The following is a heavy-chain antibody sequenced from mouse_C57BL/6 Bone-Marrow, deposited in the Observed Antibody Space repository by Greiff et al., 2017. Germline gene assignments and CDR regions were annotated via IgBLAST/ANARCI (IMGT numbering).Heavy chain of an antibody. Sequence: EVQGVESGGGLVKPGGSLKLSCAASGFTFSDYGMHWVRQAPEKGLEWVAYISSGSGTIYYADTVKGRFTISRDNAKNTLFLQMTSLRSEDTAMYYCARGRDDYDEAMDYWGQGTSVTVSS. V-gene: IGHV5-17*01. J-gene: IGHJ4*01. D-gene: IGHD2-4*01. CDR1: GFTFSDYG. CDR2: ISSGSGTI. CDR3: ARGRDDYDEAMDY.